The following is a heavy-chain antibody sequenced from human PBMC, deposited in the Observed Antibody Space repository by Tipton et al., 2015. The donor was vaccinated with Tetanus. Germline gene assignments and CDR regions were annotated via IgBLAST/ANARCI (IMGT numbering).Heavy chain of an antibody. CDR3: AREGCTRCRGDSRFDI. V-gene: IGHV3-23*01. D-gene: IGHD2-21*02. CDR2: VSGTGGST. Sequence: GSLRLSCVASGFTFGSYPMAWVRQTPGKGLQWVSGVSGTGGSTYYSDSARGRFTVSSDNSENTLYLQMHSLRAEDTAVYYCAREGCTRCRGDSRFDIWGQGTMVTVSS. CDR1: GFTFGSYP. J-gene: IGHJ3*02.